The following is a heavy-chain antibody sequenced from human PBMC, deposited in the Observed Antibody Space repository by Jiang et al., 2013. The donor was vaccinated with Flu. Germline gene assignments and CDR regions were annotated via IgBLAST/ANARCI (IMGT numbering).Heavy chain of an antibody. CDR3: ARDLFTSSGGFDY. D-gene: IGHD2-15*01. Sequence: GSGLVKPSETLSLTCTVSGGSISSSSYYWGWIRQPPGKGLEWIGSIYYSGSTYYNPSLKSRVTISVDTSKNQFSLNLSSVTAADTAVYYCARDLFTSSGGFDYWGQGTLVTVSS. V-gene: IGHV4-39*07. CDR2: IYYSGST. J-gene: IGHJ4*02. CDR1: GGSISSSSYY.